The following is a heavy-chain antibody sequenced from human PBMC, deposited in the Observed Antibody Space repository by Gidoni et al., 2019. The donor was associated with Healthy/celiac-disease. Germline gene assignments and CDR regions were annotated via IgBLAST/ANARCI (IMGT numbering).Heavy chain of an antibody. J-gene: IGHJ4*02. Sequence: VQLVESGGVVVQPGGSLRLSCAASGFTFDDYTMHWVRQAPGKGLEWVSLISWDGGSTYYADSVKGRFTISRDNSKNSLYLQMNSLRTEDTALYYCASLYSSGWIDDYWGQGTLVTVSS. CDR3: ASLYSSGWIDDY. D-gene: IGHD6-19*01. V-gene: IGHV3-43*01. CDR2: ISWDGGST. CDR1: GFTFDDYT.